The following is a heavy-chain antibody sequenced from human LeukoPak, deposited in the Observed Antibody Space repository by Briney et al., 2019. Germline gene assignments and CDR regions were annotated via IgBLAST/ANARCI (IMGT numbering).Heavy chain of an antibody. D-gene: IGHD2-21*02. V-gene: IGHV3-23*01. Sequence: GGSLRLSCAASGFTFNTYAVSWVRQAPGKGLEWVSVISGGGGTTYYADSVKGRFTISRDNSKNTLYLRMNSLRVEDTAVYYCAKGPVVTATYNWFDSWGQGALVTVSS. J-gene: IGHJ5*01. CDR1: GFTFNTYA. CDR3: AKGPVVTATYNWFDS. CDR2: ISGGGGTT.